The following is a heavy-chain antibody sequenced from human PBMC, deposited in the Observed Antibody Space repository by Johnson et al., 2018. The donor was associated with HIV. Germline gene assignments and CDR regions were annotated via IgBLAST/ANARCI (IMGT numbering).Heavy chain of an antibody. J-gene: IGHJ3*02. Sequence: QVQLVESGGGVVQPGRSLRLSCAASGFTFSNYAIHWVRQAPGKGLEWVAVISYDGSNKYYADSVKGRFTISRDNSKNTLYLQMNSLRAEDSAVYYCARESGFEWELLGWMHWAFDIWGQGTMVTVSS. V-gene: IGHV3-30*04. CDR2: ISYDGSNK. CDR3: ARESGFEWELLGWMHWAFDI. CDR1: GFTFSNYA. D-gene: IGHD1-26*01.